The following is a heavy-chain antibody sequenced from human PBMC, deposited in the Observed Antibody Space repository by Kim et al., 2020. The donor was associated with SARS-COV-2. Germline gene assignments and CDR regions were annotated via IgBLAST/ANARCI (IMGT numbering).Heavy chain of an antibody. Sequence: YADSGKSRCTSSRNNAKSSLYLQMNSLRAEDTAVYYCAGDEVRRKNWFDPWGQGTLVTVSS. D-gene: IGHD3-10*01. J-gene: IGHJ5*02. V-gene: IGHV3-21*01. CDR3: AGDEVRRKNWFDP.